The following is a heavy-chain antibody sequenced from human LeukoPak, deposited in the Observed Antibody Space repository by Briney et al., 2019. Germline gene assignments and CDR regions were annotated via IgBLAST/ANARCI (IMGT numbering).Heavy chain of an antibody. J-gene: IGHJ6*03. CDR3: ARDRVKEYQLLGYYYYYYMDV. CDR1: GGSISSGSYY. Sequence: SETLSLTCTVSGGSISSGSYYWSWIRQPAGKGLEWIGRIYTSGSTNYNPSLKSRVTISVDTSKNQFSLKLSSVTAADTAVYYCARDRVKEYQLLGYYYYYYMDVWGRGTTVTVPS. D-gene: IGHD2-2*01. V-gene: IGHV4-61*02. CDR2: IYTSGST.